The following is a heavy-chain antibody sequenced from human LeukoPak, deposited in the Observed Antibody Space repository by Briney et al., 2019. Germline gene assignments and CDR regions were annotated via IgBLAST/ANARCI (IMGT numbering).Heavy chain of an antibody. V-gene: IGHV3-23*01. CDR2: ISGSGGST. CDR3: AKRGPKLETAHDAFDI. Sequence: PGGSLRLSCAASGFTFSSYAMSWVRQAPGKGLEWVSAISGSGGSTYYADSVKGRFTISRDNSKNTLYLQMNSLRAEDTAVYYCAKRGPKLETAHDAFDIWGQGTMVTVSS. D-gene: IGHD1-1*01. CDR1: GFTFSSYA. J-gene: IGHJ3*02.